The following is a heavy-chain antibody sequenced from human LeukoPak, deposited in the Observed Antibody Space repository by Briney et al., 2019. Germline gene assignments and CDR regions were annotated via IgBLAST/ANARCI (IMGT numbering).Heavy chain of an antibody. Sequence: ASVKVSCKASGYTFTGYYMHWVRQAPGQGLECMGRVNPNNGVPNYAQKFQGRVTMTRDTAISTAYMELSSLRSDDTAVYYCARDIPLDYDFWSGYPYQLFDYWGQGTLVTVSS. V-gene: IGHV1-2*06. CDR1: GYTFTGYY. J-gene: IGHJ4*02. D-gene: IGHD3-3*01. CDR2: VNPNNGVP. CDR3: ARDIPLDYDFWSGYPYQLFDY.